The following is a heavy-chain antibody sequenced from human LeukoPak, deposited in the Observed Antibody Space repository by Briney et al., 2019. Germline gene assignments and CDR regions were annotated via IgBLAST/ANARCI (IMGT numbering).Heavy chain of an antibody. J-gene: IGHJ3*02. Sequence: SSETLSLTCAVYGGSFSGYYWSWIRQPPGKGLEWIGEINHSGSTNYNPSLKSRVTISVDTSKNQFSLKLSSVTAADTAVYYCASGPPTRRAAAGAFSRNRRNAFDIWGQGTMVTVSS. CDR3: ASGPPTRRAAAGAFSRNRRNAFDI. CDR2: INHSGST. V-gene: IGHV4-34*01. CDR1: GGSFSGYY. D-gene: IGHD6-13*01.